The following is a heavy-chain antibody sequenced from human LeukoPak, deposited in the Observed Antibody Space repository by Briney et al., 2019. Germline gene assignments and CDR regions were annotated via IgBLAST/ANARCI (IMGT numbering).Heavy chain of an antibody. V-gene: IGHV4-59*01. CDR1: GGYISSYY. Sequence: SQTLSLTCSVSGGYISSYYWSWIRQPPGKGLDWIGYIYDSGSTNYNPSLKSRVTISVDTSKNQFSLKLSSVTAADPAVYYCARARFYYDSGGYHYFDYWGQGTLVTVSS. CDR2: IYDSGST. D-gene: IGHD3-22*01. J-gene: IGHJ4*02. CDR3: ARARFYYDSGGYHYFDY.